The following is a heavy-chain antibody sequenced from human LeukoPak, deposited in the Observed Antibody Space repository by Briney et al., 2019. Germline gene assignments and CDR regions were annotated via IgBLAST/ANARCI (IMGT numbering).Heavy chain of an antibody. V-gene: IGHV3-73*01. D-gene: IGHD3-22*01. CDR2: IRSKANNYAT. J-gene: IGHJ4*02. Sequence: GSLRLSCATSGFTFSGSAIHWVRQASGKGLEWVGRIRSKANNYATTDVASVRGRFTISRDDSKNTAYLQMNSLKTEDTAVYYCTRPSFDSSVSGVVYWGQGTLVTVSS. CDR1: GFTFSGSA. CDR3: TRPSFDSSVSGVVY.